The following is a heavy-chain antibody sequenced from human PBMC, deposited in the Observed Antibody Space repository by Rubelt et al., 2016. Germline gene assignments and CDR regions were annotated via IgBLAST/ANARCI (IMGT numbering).Heavy chain of an antibody. V-gene: IGHV4-34*01. D-gene: IGHD2-8*01. J-gene: IGHJ2*01. Sequence: VHLVESGGGLVKPGGSLRLSCAASGFNLGDASMNWVRQAPGKGLEWIGAINHSGSTNYNPSLQSRVTISVDTSKNQFSLKLSSVTAADTAVYYCARGFEWDVLMVYAITSVYFDLWGRGTLVTVSS. CDR2: INHSGST. CDR3: ARGFEWDVLMVYAITSVYFDL. CDR1: GFNLGDAS.